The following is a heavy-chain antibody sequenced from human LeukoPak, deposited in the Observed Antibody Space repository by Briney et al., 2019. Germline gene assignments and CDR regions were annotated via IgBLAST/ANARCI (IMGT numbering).Heavy chain of an antibody. Sequence: SETLSLTCAVSGDSVSSSNYYWSWIRQPPGTGLEWIGYIYYGGNTNSNPSLQSRVTISVDKSKSQFSLKLSSVTAADTAVYYCARLTRRSGNYFDYWGQGTRVTVSS. CDR3: ARLTRRSGNYFDY. CDR1: GDSVSSSNYY. D-gene: IGHD1-1*01. CDR2: IYYGGNT. J-gene: IGHJ4*02. V-gene: IGHV4-61*01.